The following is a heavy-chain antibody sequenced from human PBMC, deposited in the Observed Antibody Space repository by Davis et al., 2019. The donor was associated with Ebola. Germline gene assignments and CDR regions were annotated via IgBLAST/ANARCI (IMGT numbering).Heavy chain of an antibody. J-gene: IGHJ6*03. V-gene: IGHV4-34*01. CDR3: ARGIVAAGRYYYYYYMDV. CDR2: INHSGST. D-gene: IGHD6-13*01. CDR1: GGSFSGYY. Sequence: SETLSLTCAVYGGSFSGYYWSWIRQPPGKGLEWIGEINHSGSTNYNPSLKSRVTISVDTSKNQFSLKLSSVTAADTAMYYCARGIVAAGRYYYYYYMDVWGKGTTVTVSS.